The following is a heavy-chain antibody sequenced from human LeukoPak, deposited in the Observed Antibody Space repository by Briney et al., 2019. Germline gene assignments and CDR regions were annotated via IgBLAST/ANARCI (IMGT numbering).Heavy chain of an antibody. D-gene: IGHD2-2*01. CDR3: AKDHVVVVPAAIPGY. J-gene: IGHJ4*02. Sequence: GGSLRLSCAASGFTFSSYGMHWVRQAPGKGLEWVAVISYDGSNKYYADSVKGRFTISRDNSKNTLYLQMNSLRAEDTAVYYCAKDHVVVVPAAIPGYWGQGTLVTVSS. CDR1: GFTFSSYG. CDR2: ISYDGSNK. V-gene: IGHV3-30*18.